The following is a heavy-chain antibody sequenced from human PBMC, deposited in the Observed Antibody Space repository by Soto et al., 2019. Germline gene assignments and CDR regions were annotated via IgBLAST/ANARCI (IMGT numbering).Heavy chain of an antibody. J-gene: IGHJ6*02. Sequence: PGGSLRLSCAASGFTFSSYAMSWVRQAPGKGLEWVSAISGSGGSTYYADSVKGRFTISRDNSKNTLYLQMNSLRAEDTAVYYCAKDTNNYDILTGGLPLAHYSMDVWGQGTTVTVSS. V-gene: IGHV3-23*01. CDR1: GFTFSSYA. D-gene: IGHD3-9*01. CDR3: AKDTNNYDILTGGLPLAHYSMDV. CDR2: ISGSGGST.